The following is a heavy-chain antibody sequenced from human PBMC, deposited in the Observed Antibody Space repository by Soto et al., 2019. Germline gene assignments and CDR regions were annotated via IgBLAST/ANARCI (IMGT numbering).Heavy chain of an antibody. CDR2: ISSSSSYI. Sequence: EVQLVESGGGLVKPGGSLRLSCAASGFTFSSYSMNWVRQAPGKGLEWVSSISSSSSYIYYADSVKGRFTISRDNAKNSLYLQMNSLRAEDTAVYYCARGFLQWVSATKKYYFDYWGQGTLVTVSS. CDR1: GFTFSSYS. J-gene: IGHJ4*02. V-gene: IGHV3-21*01. D-gene: IGHD1-1*01. CDR3: ARGFLQWVSATKKYYFDY.